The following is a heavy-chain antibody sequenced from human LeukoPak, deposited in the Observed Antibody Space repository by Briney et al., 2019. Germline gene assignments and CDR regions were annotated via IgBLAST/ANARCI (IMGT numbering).Heavy chain of an antibody. J-gene: IGHJ3*01. V-gene: IGHV5-51*01. CDR2: IYPSDSDT. D-gene: IGHD1-26*01. CDR3: ARRSGALDY. Sequence: GESLKISCKTTGYSFTNYWIGWVRQMPGKGLEWMGIIYPSDSDTRYSPSFQGQVTISADKSINTVYLHWNSLKASDTAMYYCARRSGALDYWGQGTMVTVSS. CDR1: GYSFTNYW.